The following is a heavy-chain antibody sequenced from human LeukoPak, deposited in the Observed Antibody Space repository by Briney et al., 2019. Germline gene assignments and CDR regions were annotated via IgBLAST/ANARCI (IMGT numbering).Heavy chain of an antibody. D-gene: IGHD3-3*01. Sequence: GGSLRLSCLASGFTFSNSWMTWVREAPGRGLEWVANIKEDGSDKQYVDSVRGRFTISRDNAKNSVSLQMDGLRAEDTAVYHCVRESDVWSGPGIGRPLDVWGKGTTVTVSS. CDR1: GFTFSNSW. V-gene: IGHV3-7*01. J-gene: IGHJ6*04. CDR3: VRESDVWSGPGIGRPLDV. CDR2: IKEDGSDK.